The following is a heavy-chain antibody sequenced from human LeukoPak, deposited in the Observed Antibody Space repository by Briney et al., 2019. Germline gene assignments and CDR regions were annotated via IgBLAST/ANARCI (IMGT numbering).Heavy chain of an antibody. Sequence: GRSLRLSCAASGFTFSRNAMIWVRQAPGKGLEWISAISGSGSDTYYADSVKGRFTIFRDNSKNTVYLRMNSLRAEDTAVYYCAKDPWGSRGYFDYWGQGTLVTVSS. CDR3: AKDPWGSRGYFDY. V-gene: IGHV3-23*01. J-gene: IGHJ4*02. D-gene: IGHD7-27*01. CDR2: ISGSGSDT. CDR1: GFTFSRNA.